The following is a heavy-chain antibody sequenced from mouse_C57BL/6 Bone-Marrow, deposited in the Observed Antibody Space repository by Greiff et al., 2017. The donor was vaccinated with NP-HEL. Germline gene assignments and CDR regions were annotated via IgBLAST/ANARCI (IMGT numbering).Heavy chain of an antibody. CDR3: AGAFDGYYDFAY. CDR2: IDPSDSET. V-gene: IGHV1-52*01. J-gene: IGHJ3*01. Sequence: QVQLQQSGAELVRPGSSVKLSCKASGYTFTSYWMHWVKQRPIQGLEWIGNIDPSDSETHYNQKFKDKATLTVEKSSSTAYMQLSSLTSEDSSVYYCAGAFDGYYDFAYWGQGTLVTVSA. D-gene: IGHD2-3*01. CDR1: GYTFTSYW.